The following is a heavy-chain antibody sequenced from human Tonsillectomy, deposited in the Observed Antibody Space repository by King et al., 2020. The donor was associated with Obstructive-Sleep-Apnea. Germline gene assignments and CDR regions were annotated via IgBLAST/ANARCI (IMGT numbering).Heavy chain of an antibody. CDR2: INHSGST. CDR3: ARVLGAAGPDYYFDY. D-gene: IGHD1-26*01. Sequence: VQLQQWGTGLLKPSETLSLICAVYGGSFSDYYWSWLRQPPGRGLEWIGEINHSGSTNLNSSLESRVTISVDTSRNQFSLKLHSVTAADTAIYYCARVLGAAGPDYYFDYWGQGTLVTVSS. V-gene: IGHV4-34*01. J-gene: IGHJ4*02. CDR1: GGSFSDYY.